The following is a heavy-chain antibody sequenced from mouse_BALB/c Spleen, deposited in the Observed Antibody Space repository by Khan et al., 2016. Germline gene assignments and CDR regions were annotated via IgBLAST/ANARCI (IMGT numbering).Heavy chain of an antibody. J-gene: IGHJ2*01. V-gene: IGHV5-6-5*01. Sequence: EVELVESGGGLVKSGGSLKLSCAASGFTFSSYAMSWVRQTPEKRLEWVASISSGGSSFYPDILKDRFTISRDNARNILYLQMSSLRSEGTVMYYCASKVYYFDYWDQGTTLTVSS. CDR2: ISSGGSS. CDR3: ASKVYYFDY. CDR1: GFTFSSYA.